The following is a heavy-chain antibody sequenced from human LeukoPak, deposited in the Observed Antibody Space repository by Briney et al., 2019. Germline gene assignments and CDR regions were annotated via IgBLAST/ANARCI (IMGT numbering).Heavy chain of an antibody. V-gene: IGHV4-39*01. CDR3: ARRDHYDSSGYFDY. J-gene: IGHJ4*02. CDR1: GGSISSRSYY. Sequence: SETLSLTCTVSGGSISSRSYYWGWIRQPPGKGLEWIGSIYYTANTYYNSSLKSRVTISVDTSKNQFSLKLSSVTAADSAVYYCARRDHYDSSGYFDYWGQGTLVTVSS. CDR2: IYYTANT. D-gene: IGHD3-22*01.